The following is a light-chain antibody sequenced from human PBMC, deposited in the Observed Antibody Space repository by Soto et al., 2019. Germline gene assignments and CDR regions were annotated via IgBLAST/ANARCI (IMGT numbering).Light chain of an antibody. Sequence: EIVLTQSPGTLSLSPGERATLSCRASQSVSSSYLAWYQQRPGQAPRLLIYGASSRATGIPDRFSGSGSGTDFTLTISRLEAEDFAMYYCQQYGSSSWTFGQGTKVDI. CDR1: QSVSSSY. CDR2: GAS. V-gene: IGKV3-20*01. J-gene: IGKJ1*01. CDR3: QQYGSSSWT.